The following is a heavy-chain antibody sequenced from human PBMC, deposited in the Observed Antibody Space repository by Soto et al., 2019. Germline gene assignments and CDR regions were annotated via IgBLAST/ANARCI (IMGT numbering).Heavy chain of an antibody. D-gene: IGHD2-15*01. CDR3: ARGQKTYYGGSSRDGSGKRYYYYYYMDV. Sequence: SETLFLTCAVYGGSFSGYYWSWIRQPPGKGLEWIGEINHSGSTNYNPSLKSRVTISVDTSKNQFSLKLSSVTAADTAVYYCARGQKTYYGGSSRDGSGKRYYYYYYMDVWGKGTTVTVSS. CDR2: INHSGST. CDR1: GGSFSGYY. V-gene: IGHV4-34*01. J-gene: IGHJ6*03.